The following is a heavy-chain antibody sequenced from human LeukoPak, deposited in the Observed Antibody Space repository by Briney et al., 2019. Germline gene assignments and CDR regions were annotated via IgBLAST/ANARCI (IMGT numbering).Heavy chain of an antibody. V-gene: IGHV1-2*06. CDR2: INPNSGGT. D-gene: IGHD3-16*01. Sequence: GASVKVSCKASGYTFTGYSMHWVRQAPGQGLEWLGQINPNSGGTNYAQNFQGRVTMTRDTSVSTAYMELSRLRSDDTAVYYCARMFGPDAGSDYWGQGTLVPVSS. CDR3: ARMFGPDAGSDY. J-gene: IGHJ4*02. CDR1: GYTFTGYS.